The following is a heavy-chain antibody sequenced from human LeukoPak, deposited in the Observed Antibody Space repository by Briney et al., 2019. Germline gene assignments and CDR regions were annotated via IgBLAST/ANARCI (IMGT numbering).Heavy chain of an antibody. CDR2: MNPNSGNT. CDR3: ARGHDNWNDFDY. J-gene: IGHJ4*02. Sequence: ASVKVSCKASGYTLTSYDINWVRQATGQGLEWMGWMNPNSGNTGYAQKFQGRVTMTRNTSISTACMELSSLRSKDTAVYYCARGHDNWNDFDYWGQGTLVTVSS. V-gene: IGHV1-8*01. CDR1: GYTLTSYD. D-gene: IGHD1-1*01.